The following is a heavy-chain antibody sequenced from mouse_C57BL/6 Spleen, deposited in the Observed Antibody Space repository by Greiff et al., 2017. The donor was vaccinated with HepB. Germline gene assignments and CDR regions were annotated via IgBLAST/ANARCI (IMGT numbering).Heavy chain of an antibody. V-gene: IGHV1-82*01. CDR1: GYAFSSSW. CDR2: IYPGDGDT. CDR3: APNYEGSRYWYFDV. D-gene: IGHD1-1*01. J-gene: IGHJ1*03. Sequence: VQLQQSGPELVKPGASVKISCKASGYAFSSSWMNWVKQRPGKGLEWIGRIYPGDGDTNYNGKFKGKATLTADKSTSTAYMQLSSLTTEDSAVYFCAPNYEGSRYWYFDVWGTGTTVTVSS.